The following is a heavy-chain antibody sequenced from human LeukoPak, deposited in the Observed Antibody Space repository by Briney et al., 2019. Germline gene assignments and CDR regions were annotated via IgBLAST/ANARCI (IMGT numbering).Heavy chain of an antibody. D-gene: IGHD3-22*01. CDR2: ISGDGGRT. V-gene: IGHV3-43*02. J-gene: IGHJ4*02. CDR1: GFTFGDYA. Sequence: GGSLRLSCTASGFTFGDYAMHWVRQAPGKGLEWVSLISGDGGRTYYADSVKGRFTISRDNSKNSLYLEINSLRNDDSALYYCGKDVRERGYVDFWGQGTLVTVSS. CDR3: GKDVRERGYVDF.